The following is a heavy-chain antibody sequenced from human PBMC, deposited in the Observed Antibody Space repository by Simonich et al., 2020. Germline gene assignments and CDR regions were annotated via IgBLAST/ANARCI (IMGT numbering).Heavy chain of an antibody. J-gene: IGHJ4*02. CDR2: IYYSGST. CDR1: GGSISSSSYY. Sequence: QLQLQESGPGLVKPSETLSLTCTVSGGSISSSSYYWGWIPQPPGKGLEWIGSIYYSGSTYYNPSLKSRVTISVDTSKNQFSLQLSSVTAADTAVYYCARQRVLMVYAIDYWGQGTLVTVSS. D-gene: IGHD2-8*01. CDR3: ARQRVLMVYAIDY. V-gene: IGHV4-39*01.